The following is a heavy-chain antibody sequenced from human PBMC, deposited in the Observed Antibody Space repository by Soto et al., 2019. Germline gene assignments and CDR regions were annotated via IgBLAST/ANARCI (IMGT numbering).Heavy chain of an antibody. CDR1: GGSISSGGYY. Sequence: QVQLQESGPGLVKPSQTLSLTCTVSGGSISSGGYYWSWIRQHPGKGLEWIGYIYYSGSTYYNPSLKSRVTISVDTSKNQFSLKLSSVTAADTAVYYCARSYCSGGSCYVGLKPNWFDPWGQGTLVTVSS. V-gene: IGHV4-31*03. D-gene: IGHD2-15*01. CDR3: ARSYCSGGSCYVGLKPNWFDP. CDR2: IYYSGST. J-gene: IGHJ5*02.